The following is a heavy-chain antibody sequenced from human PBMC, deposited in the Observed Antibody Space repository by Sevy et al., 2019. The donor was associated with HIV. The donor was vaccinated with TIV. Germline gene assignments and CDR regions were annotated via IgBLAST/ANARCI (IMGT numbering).Heavy chain of an antibody. D-gene: IGHD3-22*01. CDR1: GGTFSSYA. V-gene: IGHV1-69*13. J-gene: IGHJ4*02. CDR3: ARRDSSGYRY. CDR2: IIPIFGTA. Sequence: SSVKVSCKASGGTFSSYAISWVRQAPGQGLEWMGGIIPIFGTANYAQKFQGRVTITADESTSTAYMELSSQRSEDTAVYYCARRDSSGYRYWGQGTLVTVSS.